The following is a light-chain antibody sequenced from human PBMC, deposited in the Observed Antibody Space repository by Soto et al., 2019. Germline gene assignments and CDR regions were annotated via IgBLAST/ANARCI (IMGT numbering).Light chain of an antibody. CDR3: QQYNSYST. J-gene: IGKJ2*01. V-gene: IGKV1-5*03. Sequence: DIQKTKYPSTLSASVGDRVTITCRASQSISSWLAWYQQKPGKAPKLLIYKASSLESGVPSRFSGSGSGTEFTLTISSLQPDDFATYYCQQYNSYSTFGQGTKLEIK. CDR2: KAS. CDR1: QSISSW.